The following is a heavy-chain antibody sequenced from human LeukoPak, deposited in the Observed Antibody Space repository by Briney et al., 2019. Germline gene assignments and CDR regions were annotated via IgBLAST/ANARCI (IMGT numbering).Heavy chain of an antibody. CDR3: ARGSGSYHSRFDS. D-gene: IGHD1-26*01. CDR2: VYDVGST. V-gene: IGHV4-59*08. Sequence: SETLSLTCTVSGASSSDYYWSWIRQPPGKGLEWIAYVYDVGSTNYNFSLKSRVTISVDTSKNQFSLNLSSVTAADTAVYYCARGSGSYHSRFDSWGQGTLVTFSS. J-gene: IGHJ4*02. CDR1: GASSSDYY.